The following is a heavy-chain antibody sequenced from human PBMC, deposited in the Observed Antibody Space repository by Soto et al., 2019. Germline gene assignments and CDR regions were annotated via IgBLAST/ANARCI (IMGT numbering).Heavy chain of an antibody. CDR3: ARGRTVRNYADDSSDYFYLFDY. CDR2: VYYTGST. J-gene: IGHJ4*02. V-gene: IGHV4-59*01. Sequence: SETLSLTCTVSGDSISTFYWGWMRQSPGKELEWIGYVYYTGSTNYNPSLKSRVTISVDRSKNQFSLKLTSANAADTAVYYCARGRTVRNYADDSSDYFYLFDYWGQGTQVTVYS. D-gene: IGHD3-22*01. CDR1: GDSISTFY.